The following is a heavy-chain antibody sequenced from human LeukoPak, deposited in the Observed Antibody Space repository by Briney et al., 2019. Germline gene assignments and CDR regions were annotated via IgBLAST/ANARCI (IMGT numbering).Heavy chain of an antibody. CDR1: GGSFSGYY. D-gene: IGHD3-3*01. CDR3: ARGAYYDFWSGYYMDYYYYGMDV. J-gene: IGHJ6*02. CDR2: LNHSGST. V-gene: IGHV4-34*01. Sequence: PSETLFLTCAVYGGSFSGYYWSWIRQPPGKGLEWIGELNHSGSTNYNPSLKSRVTISVDTSKNQFSLKLSSVTAADTAVYYCARGAYYDFWSGYYMDYYYYGMDVWGQGTTVTVSS.